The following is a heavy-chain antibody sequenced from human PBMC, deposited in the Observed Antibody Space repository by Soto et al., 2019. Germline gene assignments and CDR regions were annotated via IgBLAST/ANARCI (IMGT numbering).Heavy chain of an antibody. J-gene: IGHJ6*01. Sequence: QVQLVESGGGVVQPGRSLRLSCAASGFTFSSYAMHWVRQAPGKGLEWVAVISYDGSNKYYADSVKGRFTISRDNSKNTLYLQMNSLRAEDTAVYYCARPYSSSYYYYYGMDVW. CDR2: ISYDGSNK. D-gene: IGHD6-6*01. CDR1: GFTFSSYA. V-gene: IGHV3-30-3*01. CDR3: ARPYSSSYYYYYGMDV.